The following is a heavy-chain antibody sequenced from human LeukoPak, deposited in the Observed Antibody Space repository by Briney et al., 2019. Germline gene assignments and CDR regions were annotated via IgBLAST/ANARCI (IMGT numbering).Heavy chain of an antibody. D-gene: IGHD6-13*01. CDR3: AKGKYSSSWYDTSYFDY. CDR2: ISGSGGST. V-gene: IGHV3-23*01. J-gene: IGHJ4*02. Sequence: GGSLRLSCAASGFTFSSYAMSWVRQAPGKGLEWVSAISGSGGSTYYADSVKGRFTISRDNSKNTPYLQMNSLRAEDTAVYYCAKGKYSSSWYDTSYFDYWGQGTLVTVSS. CDR1: GFTFSSYA.